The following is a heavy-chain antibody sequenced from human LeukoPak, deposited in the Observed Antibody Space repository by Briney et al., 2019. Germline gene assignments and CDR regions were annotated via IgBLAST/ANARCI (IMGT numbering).Heavy chain of an antibody. J-gene: IGHJ4*02. CDR1: GYSFTSYW. Sequence: GESLKISCKGSGYSFTSYWNGWVRQMPGKGLEWVGIIYPGDSDTRYSPSFQGQVTISADKSISTAYLQWSSLKASDTAMYYCARHPRAYSSGWYRRGFDYWGQGTLVTVSS. CDR3: ARHPRAYSSGWYRRGFDY. D-gene: IGHD6-19*01. CDR2: IYPGDSDT. V-gene: IGHV5-51*01.